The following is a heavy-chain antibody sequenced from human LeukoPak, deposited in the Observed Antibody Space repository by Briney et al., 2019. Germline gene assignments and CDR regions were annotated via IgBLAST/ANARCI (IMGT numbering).Heavy chain of an antibody. Sequence: SETLSLTCTVSGGSISSSSYYWGWIRQPPGKGLEWIGSIYYSGSTNYNPSLKSRVTISVDTSKNQFSLKLSSVTAVDTAVYYCARDPRSGSYDAFDIWGQGTMVTVSS. CDR3: ARDPRSGSYDAFDI. CDR1: GGSISSSSYY. D-gene: IGHD3-10*01. V-gene: IGHV4-39*07. J-gene: IGHJ3*02. CDR2: IYYSGST.